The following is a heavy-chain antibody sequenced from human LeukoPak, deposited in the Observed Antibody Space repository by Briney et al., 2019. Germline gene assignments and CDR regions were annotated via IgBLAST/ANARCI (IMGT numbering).Heavy chain of an antibody. Sequence: SETLSLTCTVSGGSISSGDYYWSWIRQPPGKGLEWIGYIYYSGSTYYNPSLKSRVTISVDTSKNQFSLRLSSVTAADTAVYYCAGYYDFWSGYPGMDVWGQGTTVTVSS. CDR1: GGSISSGDYY. J-gene: IGHJ6*02. D-gene: IGHD3-3*01. CDR2: IYYSGST. CDR3: AGYYDFWSGYPGMDV. V-gene: IGHV4-30-4*01.